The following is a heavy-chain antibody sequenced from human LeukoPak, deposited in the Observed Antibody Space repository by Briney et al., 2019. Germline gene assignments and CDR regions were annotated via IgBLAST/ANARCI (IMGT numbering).Heavy chain of an antibody. J-gene: IGHJ6*03. Sequence: GGSPRLSCAASGFTFSSYSMNWVRQAPGKGLEWVSSISSSSSYIYYADSVKGRFTISRDNAKNSLYLQMNSLRAEDTAVYYCARGASSTSFYMDVWGKGTTVTVSS. CDR1: GFTFSSYS. V-gene: IGHV3-21*01. D-gene: IGHD2-2*01. CDR2: ISSSSSYI. CDR3: ARGASSTSFYMDV.